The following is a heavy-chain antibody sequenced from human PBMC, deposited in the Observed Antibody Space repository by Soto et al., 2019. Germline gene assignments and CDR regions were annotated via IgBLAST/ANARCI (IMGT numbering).Heavy chain of an antibody. V-gene: IGHV3-30-3*01. D-gene: IGHD2-2*01. Sequence: GGSLRLSCAASGFTFSSYAMHWVRQAPGKGLEWVAVISYDGSNKYYADSVKGRFTISRDNSKNTLYLQMNSLRAEDTAVYYCARAEDIVVVPAPLDYWGQGTLVTVSS. CDR1: GFTFSSYA. CDR2: ISYDGSNK. J-gene: IGHJ4*02. CDR3: ARAEDIVVVPAPLDY.